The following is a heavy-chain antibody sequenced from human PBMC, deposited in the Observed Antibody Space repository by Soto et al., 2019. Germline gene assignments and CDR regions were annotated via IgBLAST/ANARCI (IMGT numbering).Heavy chain of an antibody. CDR2: ISYDGSNK. J-gene: IGHJ4*02. CDR1: GFTFSSYG. V-gene: IGHV3-30*03. CDR3: AGIGELFDY. Sequence: XGSLSLSCAASGFTFSSYGMHWVRQAPGKGLEWVAVISYDGSNKYYADSVKGRFTISRDNSKNTLYLQMNSLRAEDTAVYYCAGIGELFDYWGQGALVTVSS. D-gene: IGHD3-10*01.